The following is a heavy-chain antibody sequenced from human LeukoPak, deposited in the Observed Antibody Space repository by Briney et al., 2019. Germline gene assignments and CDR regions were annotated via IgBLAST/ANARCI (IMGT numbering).Heavy chain of an antibody. J-gene: IGHJ4*02. CDR2: ISGSGGST. CDR3: AKDRIRAGTPQYYFDY. Sequence: GGSLRLSCAASGFTFSSYAMSWVRQAPGKGLEWVSAISGSGGSTYYADSVKGRFTISRDNSKNTLYLQMNSLRAEDTAVYYCAKDRIRAGTPQYYFDYWGQGTLVTVSS. CDR1: GFTFSSYA. D-gene: IGHD6-13*01. V-gene: IGHV3-23*01.